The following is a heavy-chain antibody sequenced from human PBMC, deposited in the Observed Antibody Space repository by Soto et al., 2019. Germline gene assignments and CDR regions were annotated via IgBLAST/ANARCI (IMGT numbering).Heavy chain of an antibody. CDR1: GYTFTGYY. CDR3: SRPRGFRVTYDAFDI. J-gene: IGHJ3*02. D-gene: IGHD3-10*01. Sequence: SVKVSFKASGYTFTGYYMHWVRQAPGQGLEWMGWINPNSGGTNYAQKFQGWVTMTRDTSISTAYMELSRLRSDDTAVYCCSRPRGFRVTYDAFDIWGQGTMVTVSS. CDR2: INPNSGGT. V-gene: IGHV1-2*04.